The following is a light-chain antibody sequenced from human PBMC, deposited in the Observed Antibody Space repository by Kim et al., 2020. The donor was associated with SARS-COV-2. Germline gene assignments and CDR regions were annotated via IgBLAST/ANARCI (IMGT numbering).Light chain of an antibody. CDR3: SSYTSSSTRV. J-gene: IGLJ3*02. V-gene: IGLV2-14*03. Sequence: GQSFTISCTVTSSDVGGYNYVSWYQQHPGKAPNLMIYDVSNRPSGVSNRFSGSKSGNTASLTISGLQAEDEADYYCSSYTSSSTRVFGGGTQLTVL. CDR2: DVS. CDR1: SSDVGGYNY.